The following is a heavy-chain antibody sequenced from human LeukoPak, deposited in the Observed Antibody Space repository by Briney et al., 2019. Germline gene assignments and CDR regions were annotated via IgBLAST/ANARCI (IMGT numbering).Heavy chain of an antibody. D-gene: IGHD6-19*01. V-gene: IGHV1-69*01. CDR1: GGTFSSYA. J-gene: IGHJ5*02. Sequence: SVKVSCKASGGTFSSYAISWVRQAPGQGLEWMGGIIPIFGTANYAQKFQGRVTITADESTSTAYMEPSRLRSEDTAVYYCARDVGIAVAGRNWFDPWGQGTLVTVSS. CDR2: IIPIFGTA. CDR3: ARDVGIAVAGRNWFDP.